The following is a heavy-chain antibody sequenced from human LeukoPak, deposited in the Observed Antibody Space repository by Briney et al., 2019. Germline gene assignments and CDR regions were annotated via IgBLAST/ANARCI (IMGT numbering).Heavy chain of an antibody. J-gene: IGHJ5*02. D-gene: IGHD3-10*01. Sequence: SETLSLTCTVSGGSISSYYWSWIRQPPGKGLEWIGYIYCSGSTNYNPSLKSRVTISVDTSKNQFSLKLSSVTAADTAVYYCAREITMVRGGRRWFDPWGQGTLVTVSS. CDR3: AREITMVRGGRRWFDP. CDR2: IYCSGST. CDR1: GGSISSYY. V-gene: IGHV4-59*01.